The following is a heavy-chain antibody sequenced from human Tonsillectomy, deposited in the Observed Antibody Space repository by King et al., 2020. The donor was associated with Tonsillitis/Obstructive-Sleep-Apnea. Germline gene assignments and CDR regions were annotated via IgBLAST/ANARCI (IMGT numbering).Heavy chain of an antibody. Sequence: QLVQSGAEVKKPGASVKVSCKVSGYTLTELSMHWVRQAPGKVLEWMGGFDPEDGETIYAQKFQGRVTMTEDTSTDTAYMELSSRRSEDTAVDYCACRYYDFWSGYPYYYYYYMDVWGKGTTVTVSS. CDR3: ACRYYDFWSGYPYYYYYYMDV. V-gene: IGHV1-24*01. CDR2: FDPEDGET. J-gene: IGHJ6*03. CDR1: GYTLTELS. D-gene: IGHD3-3*01.